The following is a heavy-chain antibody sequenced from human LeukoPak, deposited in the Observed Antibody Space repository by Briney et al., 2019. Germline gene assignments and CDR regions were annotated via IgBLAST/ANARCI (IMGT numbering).Heavy chain of an antibody. CDR1: GFTFSSYG. Sequence: GGSLRLSCAASGFTFSSYGMHGVRKAPGKGLEWVAFIRYVGSNKYYADSVKGRFTISRDNSKNTLYLQMNSLRAEDTAVYYCAKDLAPRYDYVWGSYRPGGSDYWGQGTLVTVSS. J-gene: IGHJ4*02. V-gene: IGHV3-30*02. CDR2: IRYVGSNK. D-gene: IGHD3-16*02. CDR3: AKDLAPRYDYVWGSYRPGGSDY.